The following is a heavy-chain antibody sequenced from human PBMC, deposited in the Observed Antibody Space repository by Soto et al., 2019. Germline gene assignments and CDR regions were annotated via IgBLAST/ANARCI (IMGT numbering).Heavy chain of an antibody. CDR2: IYYSGST. J-gene: IGHJ6*02. Sequence: SETLSLTCTVSGGSISSGGYYWSWIRQHPGKGLEWIGYIYYSGSTYYNPSLKSRVTISVDTSKNQFSLKLSSVTAADTAVYYCARSYYGSGSYLFYYYYGMDVWGQGTTVTVSS. V-gene: IGHV4-31*03. D-gene: IGHD3-10*01. CDR1: GGSISSGGYY. CDR3: ARSYYGSGSYLFYYYYGMDV.